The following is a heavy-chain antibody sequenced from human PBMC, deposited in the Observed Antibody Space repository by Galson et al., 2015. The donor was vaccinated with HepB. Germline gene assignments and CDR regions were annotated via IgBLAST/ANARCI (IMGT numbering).Heavy chain of an antibody. CDR3: ARAPDYGDYIWFDP. V-gene: IGHV4-39*07. J-gene: IGHJ5*02. CDR1: GGSISSSSYY. CDR2: IYHSGST. D-gene: IGHD4-17*01. Sequence: LSLTCTVSGGSISSSSYYWGWIRQPPGKGLEWIGTIYHSGSTYYNPSLKSRVTISVDTSKNQFSLKLSSVTAADTAVYYCARAPDYGDYIWFDPWGQGTLVTVSS.